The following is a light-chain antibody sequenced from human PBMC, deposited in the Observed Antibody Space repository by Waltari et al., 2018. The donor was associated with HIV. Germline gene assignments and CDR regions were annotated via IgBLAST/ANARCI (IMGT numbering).Light chain of an antibody. CDR2: EVN. Sequence: QSALTQPRSVSGSPGQSVTISCSGASSDVGVYIYVSWYKQHPGKAPKVMMYEVNKRPSGVPDRFSGSKSGNTASLTISGLQAEDEADYYCCSYTGTYTFVFGGGTKLTVL. CDR1: SSDVGVYIY. V-gene: IGLV2-11*01. CDR3: CSYTGTYTFV. J-gene: IGLJ2*01.